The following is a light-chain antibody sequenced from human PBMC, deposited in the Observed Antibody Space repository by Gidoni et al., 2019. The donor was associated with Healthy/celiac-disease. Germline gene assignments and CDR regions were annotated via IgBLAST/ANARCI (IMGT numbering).Light chain of an antibody. J-gene: IGKJ5*01. CDR2: GAS. CDR1: QSVSSSY. CDR3: QQYGSSRIT. Sequence: IVLTQSPGTLSLSPGERATLSCRASQSVSSSYLAWYQQKPGQAPRRLIYGASSRATGIPDRFSGSGSGTDFTLTISRLDPEDFAVYYCQQYGSSRITFGQGTRLEIK. V-gene: IGKV3-20*01.